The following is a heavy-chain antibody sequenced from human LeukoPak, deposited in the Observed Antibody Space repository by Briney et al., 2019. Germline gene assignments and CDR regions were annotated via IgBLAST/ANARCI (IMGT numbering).Heavy chain of an antibody. Sequence: ASVKVSCKASGYTFTGYYMHWVRQAPGQGLEWMGWINPNSGGTNYAQKFQGRVTMTRDTSISTAYMELSRLRSDDTAVYYCARDRCTNGVCPADWGQGTLVTVSS. CDR1: GYTFTGYY. J-gene: IGHJ4*02. D-gene: IGHD2-8*01. CDR3: ARDRCTNGVCPAD. CDR2: INPNSGGT. V-gene: IGHV1-2*02.